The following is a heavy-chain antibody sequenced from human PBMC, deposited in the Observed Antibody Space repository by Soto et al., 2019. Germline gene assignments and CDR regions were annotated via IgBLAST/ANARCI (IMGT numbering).Heavy chain of an antibody. CDR3: APGRDGSADYCLDV. V-gene: IGHV3-23*01. Sequence: EESLRLSCAASGYRFTISSYCMNWDRQGPGKRLYLGSSIRCPSGTTYYADFVMVRFTISRDKSNSTLYLQMNSLRAYDTALYYCAPGRDGSADYCLDVWGQGTTVTVSS. CDR1: GYRFTISSYC. J-gene: IGHJ6*02. CDR2: IRCPSGTT.